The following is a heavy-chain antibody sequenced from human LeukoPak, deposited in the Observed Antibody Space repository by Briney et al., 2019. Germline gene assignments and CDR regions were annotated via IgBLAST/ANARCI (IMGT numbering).Heavy chain of an antibody. J-gene: IGHJ4*02. CDR2: ISGSGGST. CDR3: AKEGYNWNDPFDY. D-gene: IGHD1-1*01. Sequence: GGSLRLSCAASGFTFSSHAMSWVRQAPGRGLEWVSGISGSGGSTYYADSVKGWFTISRDNSKNTLYLQMNSLRAEDTAVYYCAKEGYNWNDPFDYWGQGTLATVSS. V-gene: IGHV3-23*01. CDR1: GFTFSSHA.